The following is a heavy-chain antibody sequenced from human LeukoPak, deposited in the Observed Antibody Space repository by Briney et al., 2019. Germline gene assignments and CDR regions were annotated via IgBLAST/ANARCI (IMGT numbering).Heavy chain of an antibody. Sequence: KPSETLSLTCTVSGGSLSSYSWSWIRQPPGKGLEWIGYIYYSGRTVYNPSLKSRVTISLDTSKNQFSLKLSSVTAADTAVYYCASDYGSGSHRFDFWGQGTLVSVSS. CDR2: IYYSGRT. V-gene: IGHV4-59*01. CDR3: ASDYGSGSHRFDF. J-gene: IGHJ4*02. D-gene: IGHD3-10*01. CDR1: GGSLSSYS.